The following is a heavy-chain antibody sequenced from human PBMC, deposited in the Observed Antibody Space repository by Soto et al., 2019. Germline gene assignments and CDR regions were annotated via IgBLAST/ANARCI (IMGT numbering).Heavy chain of an antibody. CDR1: GFTFSSYS. D-gene: IGHD2-15*01. CDR2: ISSSSSYI. CDR3: ARGVGGSDSWYFDY. Sequence: EVQLVESGGGLVKPGGSLRLSCAASGFTFSSYSMNWVRQAPGKGLEWVSSISSSSSYIYYADSVKGRVTISRDNAKNSLYLQMNSLRAEDTDVYYCARGVGGSDSWYFDYWGQGTLVTVSS. J-gene: IGHJ4*02. V-gene: IGHV3-21*01.